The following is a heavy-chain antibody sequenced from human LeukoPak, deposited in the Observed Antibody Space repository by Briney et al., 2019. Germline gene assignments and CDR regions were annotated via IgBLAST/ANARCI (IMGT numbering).Heavy chain of an antibody. Sequence: SETLSLTCAVYGGSFSGYYWTWIRQPPGKGLEWIGSIYYSGSTYYNPSLKSRVTISVDTSKNQFSLQLNSVTPEDTAVYYCAREVLGLEIPYYYYYMDVWGKGTTVTVSS. D-gene: IGHD5-24*01. CDR1: GGSFSGYY. J-gene: IGHJ6*03. CDR3: AREVLGLEIPYYYYYMDV. CDR2: IYYSGST. V-gene: IGHV4-34*01.